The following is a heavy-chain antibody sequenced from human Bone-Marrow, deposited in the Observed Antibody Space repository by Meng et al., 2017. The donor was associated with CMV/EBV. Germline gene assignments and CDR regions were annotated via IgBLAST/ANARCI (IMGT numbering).Heavy chain of an antibody. CDR3: ARVAWGYFDY. CDR1: GFTFSKYW. Sequence: GESLKISCAASGFTFSKYWMTWVRQAPGKGLEWVSLIYSGGSTYYADSVRGRFTISRDNSKNTVYLQMNSLRAEDTAVYYCARVAWGYFDYWGQGTLVTVSS. V-gene: IGHV3-53*01. J-gene: IGHJ4*02. D-gene: IGHD7-27*01. CDR2: IYSGGST.